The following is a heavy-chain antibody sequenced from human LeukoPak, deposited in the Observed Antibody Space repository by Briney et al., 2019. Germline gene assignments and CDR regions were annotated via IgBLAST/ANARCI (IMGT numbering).Heavy chain of an antibody. Sequence: GGSLRLSCAASGFTFSSYAMSWVRQAPGKGLEWVSAISGSGGSTYYADSVKGRFTISRDNSKNTLYLQMNSLRAEDTAVYYCAKRKSGSYYVDDYYFDYWGQGTLVTVSS. D-gene: IGHD1-26*01. V-gene: IGHV3-23*01. J-gene: IGHJ4*02. CDR1: GFTFSSYA. CDR3: AKRKSGSYYVDDYYFDY. CDR2: ISGSGGST.